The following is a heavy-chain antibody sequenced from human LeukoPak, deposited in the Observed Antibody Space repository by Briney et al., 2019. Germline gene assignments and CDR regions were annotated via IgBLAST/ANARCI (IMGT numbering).Heavy chain of an antibody. J-gene: IGHJ4*02. Sequence: PGGSLRLSCAASGFTFSTYWMSWVRQAPGKGLEWVSLINSGGRTYYADSVKGRFTISRDNSKNMLFLQMNSLRADDTAVFYCAKEPPQCGADCFSLLDYWGQGTLVTVSS. CDR2: INSGGRT. CDR1: GFTFSTYW. V-gene: IGHV3-23*01. CDR3: AKEPPQCGADCFSLLDY. D-gene: IGHD2-21*02.